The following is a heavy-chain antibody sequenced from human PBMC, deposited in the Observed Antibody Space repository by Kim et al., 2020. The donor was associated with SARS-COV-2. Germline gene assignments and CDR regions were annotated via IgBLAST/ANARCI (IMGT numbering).Heavy chain of an antibody. D-gene: IGHD3-22*01. CDR2: INAGNGNT. J-gene: IGHJ6*02. V-gene: IGHV1-3*01. CDR1: GYTFTSYA. CDR3: ARESYYDSSGYYSLDV. Sequence: ASVKVSCKASGYTFTSYAMHWVRQAPGQRLEWMGWINAGNGNTKYSQKFQGRVTITRDTSASTAYMELSSLRSEDTAVYYCARESYYDSSGYYSLDVWGQGTTVTVSS.